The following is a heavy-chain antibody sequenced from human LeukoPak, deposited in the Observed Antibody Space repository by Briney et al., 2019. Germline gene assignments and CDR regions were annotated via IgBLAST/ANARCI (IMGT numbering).Heavy chain of an antibody. Sequence: RTSETLSLTCAVYGGSFSGYYWSWIRQPPGKGLEWIGEINHSGSTNYNPSLKSRVTISVDTSKNQFSLKLSSVNAADTAGYYCARGRYYYDSSGYYYGGYYYYYYMDVWGKGTTVTVSS. V-gene: IGHV4-34*01. J-gene: IGHJ6*03. D-gene: IGHD3-22*01. CDR3: ARGRYYYDSSGYYYGGYYYYYYMDV. CDR2: INHSGST. CDR1: GGSFSGYY.